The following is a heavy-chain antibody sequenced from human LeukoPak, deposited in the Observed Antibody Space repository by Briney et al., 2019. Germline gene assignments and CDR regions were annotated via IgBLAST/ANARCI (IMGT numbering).Heavy chain of an antibody. CDR3: ARDGYYGSGSYYTFDY. CDR1: GFTFSSYA. CDR2: ISYDGSNK. Sequence: GGSLRLSCAASGFTFSSYAMHWVRQAPGKGLEWVAVISYDGSNKYYADSVKGRFTISRDNSKNTLYLQMNSLRAEDTAVYYCARDGYYGSGSYYTFDYWGQGTLVTVSS. V-gene: IGHV3-30*04. D-gene: IGHD3-10*01. J-gene: IGHJ4*02.